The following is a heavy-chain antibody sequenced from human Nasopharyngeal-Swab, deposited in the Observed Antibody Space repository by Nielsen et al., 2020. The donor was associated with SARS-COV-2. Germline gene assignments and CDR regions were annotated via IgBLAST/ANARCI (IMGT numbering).Heavy chain of an antibody. D-gene: IGHD3-22*01. CDR2: IYPGDSDT. CDR3: ARTAIEGGYYRGDAFDI. V-gene: IGHV5-51*01. J-gene: IGHJ3*02. CDR1: GYRFISYW. Sequence: KVSCKGSGYRFISYWIGWVRQMPGKGLERMGIIYPGDSDTRYSPSFQGQVTISADKSINTAYLQWSSLKASDTAMYYCARTAIEGGYYRGDAFDIWGQGTMVTVSS.